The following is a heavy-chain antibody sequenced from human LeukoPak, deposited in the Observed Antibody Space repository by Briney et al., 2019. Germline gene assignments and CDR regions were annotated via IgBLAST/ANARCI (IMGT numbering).Heavy chain of an antibody. CDR1: GGSISSYY. J-gene: IGHJ5*02. V-gene: IGHV4-59*01. CDR2: IYYSGST. D-gene: IGHD3-3*01. Sequence: SETLSLTCTVSGGSISSYYWSWIRQPPGKGLEWIGYIYYSGSTNYTPSLKSRVTISVDTSKNQFSLKLSSVTAADTAVYYCARFEGAYDFWSGYYQRWFDPWGQGTLVTVSS. CDR3: ARFEGAYDFWSGYYQRWFDP.